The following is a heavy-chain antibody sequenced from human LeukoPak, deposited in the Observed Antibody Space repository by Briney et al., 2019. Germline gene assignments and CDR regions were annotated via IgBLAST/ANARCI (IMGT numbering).Heavy chain of an antibody. V-gene: IGHV3-7*01. CDR1: GFTFSSYA. Sequence: AGGSLRLSCAASGFTFSSYAMSWVRQAPGKGLEWVANIKQDGSEKYYVDSVKGRFTISRDNAKNSLYLQMNSLRAEDTAVYYCASFDCSSTSCYFGYWGQGTLVTVSS. D-gene: IGHD2-2*01. J-gene: IGHJ4*02. CDR3: ASFDCSSTSCYFGY. CDR2: IKQDGSEK.